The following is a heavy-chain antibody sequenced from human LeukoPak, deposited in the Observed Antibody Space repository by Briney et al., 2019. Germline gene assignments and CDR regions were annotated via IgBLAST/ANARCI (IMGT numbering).Heavy chain of an antibody. CDR1: GGSISSSY. D-gene: IGHD3-9*01. CDR3: ARAGDYDILTGYPYYFDY. CDR2: IYYSRST. J-gene: IGHJ4*02. V-gene: IGHV4-59*01. Sequence: PSETLSLTCTVSGGSISSSYWSWIRQPPGKGLEWIGSIYYSRSTNYNPSLKSRVTISVDTYKNQFSLKLRSVTAADTAVYYCARAGDYDILTGYPYYFDYWGQGTLVTVSS.